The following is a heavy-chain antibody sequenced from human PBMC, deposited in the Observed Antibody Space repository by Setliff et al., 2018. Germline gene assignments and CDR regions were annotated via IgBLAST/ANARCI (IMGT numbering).Heavy chain of an antibody. CDR2: INPGNGDT. CDR3: ARGRPTANPYYYYYMDV. J-gene: IGHJ6*03. V-gene: IGHV1-3*03. D-gene: IGHD4-4*01. CDR1: GYTFTDYA. Sequence: ASVKVSCKASGYTFTDYAMHWARQAPGQRLEWMGWINPGNGDTKYSQDFQGRVTITRDTSASTAYMDLSSLRSDDMAVYYCARGRPTANPYYYYYMDVWGKGT.